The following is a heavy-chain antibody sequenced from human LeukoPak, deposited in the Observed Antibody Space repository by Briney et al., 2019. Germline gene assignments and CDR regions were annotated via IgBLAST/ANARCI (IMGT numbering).Heavy chain of an antibody. Sequence: GESLKISCKGSGYSFTSYWIGWVRQMPGKGLEWMGFIYPGDSDTRYSPSFQGPVTISADKSISTAYLQWSSLKASDTAIYYCARPRDDFWSGYYWADAFDIWGQGTMVTVSS. V-gene: IGHV5-51*01. CDR2: IYPGDSDT. D-gene: IGHD3-3*01. J-gene: IGHJ3*02. CDR1: GYSFTSYW. CDR3: ARPRDDFWSGYYWADAFDI.